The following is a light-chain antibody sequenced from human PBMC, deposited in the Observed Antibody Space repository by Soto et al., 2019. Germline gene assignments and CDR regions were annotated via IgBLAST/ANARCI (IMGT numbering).Light chain of an antibody. V-gene: IGKV3-20*01. Sequence: EIVLTQSPGTLSLSPGERATLSCRASQSVYSNYLAWYQQKPGQAPRLVIYGASSRATGIPDRFLGSGSGTDFSLTIRRVEPEDFAVYYCQQYGSSPRTFGQGTKVEVQ. CDR1: QSVYSNY. J-gene: IGKJ1*01. CDR2: GAS. CDR3: QQYGSSPRT.